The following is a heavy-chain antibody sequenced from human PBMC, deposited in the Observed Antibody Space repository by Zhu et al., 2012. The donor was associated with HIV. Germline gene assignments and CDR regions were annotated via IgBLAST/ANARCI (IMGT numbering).Heavy chain of an antibody. V-gene: IGHV4-34*01. CDR3: ARRPNYYDSGGYHYEVWYFDL. CDR1: GGSFSGYY. D-gene: IGHD3-22*01. Sequence: QVQLQQWGAGLLKPSETLSLTCAVYGGSFSGYYWTWIRQPPGKGLEWIGEINHSGSTNYNPSLKSRVTISVDTSKNQFSLKLSSVTAADTAVYYCARRPNYYDSGGYHYEVWYFDLWGRGHPGXCLL. J-gene: IGHJ2*01. CDR2: INHSGST.